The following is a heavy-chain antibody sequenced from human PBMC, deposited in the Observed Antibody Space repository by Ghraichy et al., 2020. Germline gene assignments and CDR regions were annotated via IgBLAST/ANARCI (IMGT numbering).Heavy chain of an antibody. V-gene: IGHV3-30*02. D-gene: IGHD6-19*01. CDR3: AKEAAGVGGYDFGYSSGWFDY. J-gene: IGHJ4*02. Sequence: GGSLRLSCAASGFTFSSYGMHWVRQAPGKGLEWVAFIRYDGSNKYYADSVKGRFTISRDNSKNTLYLQMNSLRAEDTAVYYCAKEAAGVGGYDFGYSSGWFDYWGQGTLVTVSS. CDR2: IRYDGSNK. CDR1: GFTFSSYG.